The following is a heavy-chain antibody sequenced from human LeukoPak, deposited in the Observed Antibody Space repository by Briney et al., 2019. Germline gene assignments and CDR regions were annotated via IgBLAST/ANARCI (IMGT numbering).Heavy chain of an antibody. CDR2: LYSGGNT. Sequence: GGSLRLSCAASGFTVSNNYMSWVRQAPGKGLEWVSVLYSGGNTYYTDSVKGRFAISRDYSRNTVYLQMNSLRAEDTAVYYCARESGFGELFPYAFDIWGQGTVVTVSS. J-gene: IGHJ3*02. D-gene: IGHD3-10*01. CDR3: ARESGFGELFPYAFDI. CDR1: GFTVSNNY. V-gene: IGHV3-53*01.